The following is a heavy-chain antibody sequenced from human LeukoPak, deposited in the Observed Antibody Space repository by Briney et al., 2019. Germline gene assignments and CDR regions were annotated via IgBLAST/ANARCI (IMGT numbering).Heavy chain of an antibody. Sequence: PGGSLRLSCAASGFTFSDYYMSWIRQAPGKGLEWVSYISSSGSTIYYADSVKGRFTISRDNAKNSLYLQMNSLRAEDTAVYYCARFLYYYDSDEDRNWGQGTLVTVSS. J-gene: IGHJ4*02. V-gene: IGHV3-11*01. D-gene: IGHD3-22*01. CDR3: ARFLYYYDSDEDRN. CDR2: ISSSGSTI. CDR1: GFTFSDYY.